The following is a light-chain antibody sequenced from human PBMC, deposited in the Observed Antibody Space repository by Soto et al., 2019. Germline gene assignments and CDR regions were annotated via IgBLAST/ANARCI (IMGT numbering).Light chain of an antibody. Sequence: DIQMTQSPSSLSASVGDRVTITCRASQVFNNYLAWYQQKPGKVPKLLISATSTLHSGVPSRFSGSGSGTDFTLTITSLQPEDGAIYYCQRYNSVPPAFGQGTKVEIK. CDR3: QRYNSVPPA. J-gene: IGKJ1*01. V-gene: IGKV1-27*01. CDR1: QVFNNY. CDR2: ATS.